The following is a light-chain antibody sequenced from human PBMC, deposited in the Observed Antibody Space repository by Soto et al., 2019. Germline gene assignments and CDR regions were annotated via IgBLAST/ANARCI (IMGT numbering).Light chain of an antibody. Sequence: EVVLTQSPVTLSLSPGERATLSCRASQSVSNYLAWYQQKPGQAPRLLIYDSSDRATGIPAKFSGSGSGTDFTLTITSLEPEDFGVYYCQQRSNWPLTFGGGTKVDIK. CDR2: DSS. CDR1: QSVSNY. J-gene: IGKJ4*01. CDR3: QQRSNWPLT. V-gene: IGKV3-11*01.